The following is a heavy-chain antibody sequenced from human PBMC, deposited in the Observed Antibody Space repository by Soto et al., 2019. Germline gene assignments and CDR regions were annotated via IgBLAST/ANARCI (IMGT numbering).Heavy chain of an antibody. V-gene: IGHV4-59*08. CDR3: ARRSTYCGGDCFRYFDL. D-gene: IGHD2-21*02. J-gene: IGHJ2*01. Sequence: PSETLSLTCTVSGGSISSYYWSWIRQPPGKGLEWIGYIYYSGSTNYNPSLKSRVTISVDTSKNQFSLKLSSVTAADTAVYYCARRSTYCGGDCFRYFDLWGRGTLVTVS. CDR1: GGSISSYY. CDR2: IYYSGST.